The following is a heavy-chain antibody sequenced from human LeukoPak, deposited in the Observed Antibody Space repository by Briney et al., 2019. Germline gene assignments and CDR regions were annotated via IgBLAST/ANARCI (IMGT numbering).Heavy chain of an antibody. CDR1: GFTFSSYG. CDR2: IRYDGTNK. V-gene: IGHV3-30*02. D-gene: IGHD6-19*01. CDR3: AKRDLKYTSGWYYFDY. Sequence: GGSLRLSCAASGFTFSSYGMHWVRQAPGKGLEWVAFIRYDGTNKYYADPVKGRFTISRDNSKNTLYLQMNSLRPEDTAVYYCAKRDLKYTSGWYYFDYWGQGTLVTVSS. J-gene: IGHJ4*02.